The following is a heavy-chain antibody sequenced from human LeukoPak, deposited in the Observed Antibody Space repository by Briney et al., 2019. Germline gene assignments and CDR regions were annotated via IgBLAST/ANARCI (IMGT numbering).Heavy chain of an antibody. Sequence: SVKVSCKASGGTFSNYAINWVRQAPGQGLEWMGGIIPIFGTAHYAQKFQGRVTITADESTSTAYMELSSLRSEDTAVYYCARGGSYHFDYWGQGTLVTVSS. J-gene: IGHJ4*02. CDR1: GGTFSNYA. CDR3: ARGGSYHFDY. CDR2: IIPIFGTA. D-gene: IGHD1-26*01. V-gene: IGHV1-69*13.